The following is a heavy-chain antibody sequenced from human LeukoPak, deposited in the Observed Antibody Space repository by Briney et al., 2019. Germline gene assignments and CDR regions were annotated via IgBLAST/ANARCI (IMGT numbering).Heavy chain of an antibody. J-gene: IGHJ3*02. Sequence: ASVRVSCKASGYTFTGYYMHWVRQAPGQGLEWMGRINPNSGGTNYAQKFQGRVTMTRDTSISTAYMELRSLRSDDTAAYYCAGMGFGELSGIWGQGAMVTVS. CDR2: INPNSGGT. D-gene: IGHD3-10*01. CDR1: GYTFTGYY. V-gene: IGHV1-2*06. CDR3: AGMGFGELSGI.